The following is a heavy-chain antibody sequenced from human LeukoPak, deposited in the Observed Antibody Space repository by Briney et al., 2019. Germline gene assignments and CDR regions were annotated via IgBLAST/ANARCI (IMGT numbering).Heavy chain of an antibody. CDR2: ISYDGSKK. J-gene: IGHJ5*02. CDR3: ARDLIVVVITNWFDP. CDR1: GFTFSSYA. D-gene: IGHD3-22*01. V-gene: IGHV3-30-3*01. Sequence: PGGSLRLSCAASGFTFSSYAMHWVRQAPGKGLEWVAVISYDGSKKYYADSVKGRFTISRDNSKNTLYLQMNSLRAEDTAVYYCARDLIVVVITNWFDPWGQGTLVTVSS.